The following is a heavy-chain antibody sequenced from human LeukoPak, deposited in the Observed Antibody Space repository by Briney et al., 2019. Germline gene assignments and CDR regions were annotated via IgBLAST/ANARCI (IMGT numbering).Heavy chain of an antibody. CDR2: IIPIFGTA. CDR1: GYTFTSYG. Sequence: GASVKVSCKASGYTFTSYGISWVRQAPGQGLEWMGGIIPIFGTANYAQKFQGRVTITADESTSTAYMELSSLRPEDTAVYYCARCNGDYEGGNWFDPWGQGTLVTVSS. D-gene: IGHD4-17*01. V-gene: IGHV1-69*13. CDR3: ARCNGDYEGGNWFDP. J-gene: IGHJ5*02.